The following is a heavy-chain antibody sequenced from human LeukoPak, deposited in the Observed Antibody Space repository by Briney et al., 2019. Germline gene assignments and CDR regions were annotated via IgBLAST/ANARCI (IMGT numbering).Heavy chain of an antibody. Sequence: GGSLRLSCAASGFTFSSYGMHWVRQAPGKGLEWVAVIWYDGSNKYYADSVKGRFTISRDNSKNTLYLQMNSLRAEGTAVYYCARGPSSNWNDNERAFDIWGQGTMVTASS. V-gene: IGHV3-33*01. D-gene: IGHD1-1*01. CDR2: IWYDGSNK. CDR3: ARGPSSNWNDNERAFDI. J-gene: IGHJ3*02. CDR1: GFTFSSYG.